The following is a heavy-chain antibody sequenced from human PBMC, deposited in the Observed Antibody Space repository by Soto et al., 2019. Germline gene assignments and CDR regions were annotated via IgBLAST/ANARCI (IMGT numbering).Heavy chain of an antibody. J-gene: IGHJ5*02. V-gene: IGHV4-31*03. Sequence: PSETLSLTCTVSGGSISSGDYYWSWIRQHPGKGLEWIGYIYYSGSTYYNPSLKSRVTISVDTSKNQFSLKLSSVTAADTAVDYCARHALNGVVVVAATGWFDPWGPGTLVTVSS. CDR3: ARHALNGVVVVAATGWFDP. D-gene: IGHD2-15*01. CDR1: GGSISSGDYY. CDR2: IYYSGST.